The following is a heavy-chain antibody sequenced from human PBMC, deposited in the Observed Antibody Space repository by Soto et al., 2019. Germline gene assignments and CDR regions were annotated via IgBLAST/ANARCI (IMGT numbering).Heavy chain of an antibody. D-gene: IGHD1-20*01. CDR1: GFTFSSYW. CDR3: ARGIPGSYGSDV. J-gene: IGHJ3*01. Sequence: EVQLLESGGGLVQPGGSLRLSCEGSGFTFSSYWMHWVRQVPGKGLVWVSRMKFDGSSANYADSVKARFTISRENAKNTVYLQMNSVRAKDTAVYYCARGIPGSYGSDVWGQGTMVTVSS. CDR2: MKFDGSSA. V-gene: IGHV3-74*01.